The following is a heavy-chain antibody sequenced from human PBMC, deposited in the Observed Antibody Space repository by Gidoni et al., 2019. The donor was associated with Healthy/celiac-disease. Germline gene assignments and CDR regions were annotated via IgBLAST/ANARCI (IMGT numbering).Heavy chain of an antibody. Sequence: EVQLLESGGGWEKPGGSVRHAWPAPGCTLGSRPMDWVRRAPGKGLGWVSALSASGGSTSYADSVTGRFTISRDNSKHTLYLQMNSLSAEDTAVYYCAKGLRFLEWLPSKSGFDPWGQGTLVTVSS. CDR2: LSASGGST. J-gene: IGHJ5*02. D-gene: IGHD3-3*01. V-gene: IGHV3-23*01. CDR1: GCTLGSRP. CDR3: AKGLRFLEWLPSKSGFDP.